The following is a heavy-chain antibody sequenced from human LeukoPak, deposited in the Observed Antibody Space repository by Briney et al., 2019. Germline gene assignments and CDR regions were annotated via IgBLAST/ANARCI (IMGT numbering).Heavy chain of an antibody. J-gene: IGHJ3*02. Sequence: PSETLSLTCTVSGGSISSSSYYWGWIRQPPGKGLEWIGSIYYSGSTYYNPSLKSRVTISVDTSKNQFSLKLSSVTAADTAVYYCARGDLLWFDGAFDIWGQGTMVTVSS. CDR1: GGSISSSSYY. CDR3: ARGDLLWFDGAFDI. V-gene: IGHV4-39*07. CDR2: IYYSGST. D-gene: IGHD3-10*01.